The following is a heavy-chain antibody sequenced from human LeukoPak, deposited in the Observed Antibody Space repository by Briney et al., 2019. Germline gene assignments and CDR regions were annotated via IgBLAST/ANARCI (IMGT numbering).Heavy chain of an antibody. CDR3: ARTYNWNALFDY. D-gene: IGHD1-20*01. CDR2: INHSGST. Sequence: SETLSLTCAVYGGSFSGYYWSWIRQPPGKGLEWIGEINHSGSTNYNLSLKSRVTISVDTSKNQFSLKLSSVTAADTAVYYCARTYNWNALFDYWGQGTLVTVSS. V-gene: IGHV4-34*01. CDR1: GGSFSGYY. J-gene: IGHJ4*02.